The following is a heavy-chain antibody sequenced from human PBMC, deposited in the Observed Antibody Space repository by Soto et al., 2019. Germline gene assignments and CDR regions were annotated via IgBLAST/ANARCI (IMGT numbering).Heavy chain of an antibody. CDR3: ARDAGFWSGYSIQGETTFPRYYFDY. CDR2: INPNSGGT. Sequence: ASVKVSCKASGYTFTGYYMHWVRQAPGQGLEWMGWINPNSGGTNYAQKFQGWVTMTRDTSISTAYMELSRLRSDDTAVYYCARDAGFWSGYSIQGETTFPRYYFDYWGQGTLVTVSS. CDR1: GYTFTGYY. D-gene: IGHD3-3*01. J-gene: IGHJ4*02. V-gene: IGHV1-2*04.